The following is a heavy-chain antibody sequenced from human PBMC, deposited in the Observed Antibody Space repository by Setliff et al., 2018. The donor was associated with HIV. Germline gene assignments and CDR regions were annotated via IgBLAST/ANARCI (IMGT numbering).Heavy chain of an antibody. V-gene: IGHV1-69*10. D-gene: IGHD2-8*01. J-gene: IGHJ3*02. Sequence: VKVSCKASGGTFSNYAFSWVRQAPGQGLEWMGGLIPIVDITKSTQKFRDRVTFTADESTKTAQMELSGLTFEDTAVYYCAKGPNFEDAFDIWGQGTVVTV. CDR3: AKGPNFEDAFDI. CDR1: GGTFSNYA. CDR2: LIPIVDIT.